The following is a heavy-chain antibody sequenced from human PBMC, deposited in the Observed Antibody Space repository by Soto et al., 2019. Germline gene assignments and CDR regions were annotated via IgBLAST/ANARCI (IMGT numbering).Heavy chain of an antibody. Sequence: SETLSLTCTVSGASITSSSYWSWIRQPAGKGLEWIGRFSLSGTTNYNPSLRSRVTMSADVSKNQFSLRLTSVTAADTALYYCARGMTPPGAPAWYYFDSWGQGXLVTVSS. CDR1: GASITSSSY. V-gene: IGHV4-4*07. CDR3: ARGMTPPGAPAWYYFDS. J-gene: IGHJ4*02. D-gene: IGHD2-8*02. CDR2: FSLSGTT.